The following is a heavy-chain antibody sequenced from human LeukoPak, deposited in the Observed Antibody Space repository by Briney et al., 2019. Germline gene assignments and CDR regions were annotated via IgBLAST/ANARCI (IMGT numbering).Heavy chain of an antibody. CDR1: GGAFSSYA. CDR3: ARSDTDYDGAFDI. J-gene: IGHJ3*02. Sequence: SVKVSCKASGGAFSSYAISWVRQAPGQGLEWMGRITPILGIANYAQKFQGRVTITADKSTSTAYMELSSLRSEDTAVYYCARSDTDYDGAFDIWGQGTMVTVSS. V-gene: IGHV1-69*04. D-gene: IGHD4-23*01. CDR2: ITPILGIA.